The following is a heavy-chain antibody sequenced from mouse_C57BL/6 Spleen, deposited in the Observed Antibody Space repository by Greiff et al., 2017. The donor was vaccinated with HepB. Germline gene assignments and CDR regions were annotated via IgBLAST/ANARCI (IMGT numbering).Heavy chain of an antibody. J-gene: IGHJ2*01. V-gene: IGHV1-7*01. CDR2: INPSSGYT. CDR3: ASGKLVNYFDY. CDR1: GYTFTSYW. Sequence: VKLVESGAELAKPGASVKLSCKASGYTFTSYWMHWVKQRPGQGLEWIGYINPSSGYTKYNQKFKDKATLTADKSSSTAYMQLSILTYEDSAVYYCASGKLVNYFDYWGQGTTLTVSS.